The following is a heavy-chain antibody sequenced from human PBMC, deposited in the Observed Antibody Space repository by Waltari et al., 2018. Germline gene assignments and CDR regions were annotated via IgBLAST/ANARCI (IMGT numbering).Heavy chain of an antibody. J-gene: IGHJ4*02. CDR2: IYISGST. Sequence: QVQLQESGPGLVKPSQTLSLTCTVSGGSVSRGNYYWSWIRQPAGKELEWIGRIYISGSTNYNPSLKSRVTMSLDTSKNQFSLKLSSVTAADTAVYHCARDTGTFDSWGQGTLVTVSS. V-gene: IGHV4-61*02. CDR3: ARDTGTFDS. CDR1: GGSVSRGNYY. D-gene: IGHD1-1*01.